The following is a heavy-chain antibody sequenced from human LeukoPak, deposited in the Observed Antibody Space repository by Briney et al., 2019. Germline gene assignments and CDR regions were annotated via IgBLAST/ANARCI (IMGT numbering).Heavy chain of an antibody. V-gene: IGHV3-9*01. J-gene: IGHJ4*02. CDR1: GFTFDDYA. D-gene: IGHD5-18*01. Sequence: GRSLRLSCAASGFTFDDYAMHWVRQAPGKGLEWVSGISWNSGSIGYADSVKGRFTISRDNAKNSLYLQMNSLRAEDTAIYYCARDGPTAYFDYWGQGTLVTVSS. CDR3: ARDGPTAYFDY. CDR2: ISWNSGSI.